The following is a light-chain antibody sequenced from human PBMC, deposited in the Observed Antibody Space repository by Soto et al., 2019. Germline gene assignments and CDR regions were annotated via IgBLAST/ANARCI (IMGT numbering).Light chain of an antibody. J-gene: IGLJ3*02. CDR3: AAWDDSLNAWV. V-gene: IGLV1-44*01. Sequence: QTVVTQPPSASGTPGQRVTISCSGSGSDIGSNTVNWYQQLPGTAPKLLIYSNNQWPSGVPDRFSGSKSGTSASLAISGLQSEDEADSYCAAWDDSLNAWVFGGGTKLTVL. CDR1: GSDIGSNT. CDR2: SNN.